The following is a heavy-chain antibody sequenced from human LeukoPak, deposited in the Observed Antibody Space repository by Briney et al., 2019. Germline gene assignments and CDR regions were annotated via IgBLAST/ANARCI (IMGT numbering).Heavy chain of an antibody. CDR3: ASTGYSSGFIDY. CDR1: GGSISSYY. Sequence: SETLSLTCTVSGGSISSYYWSWIRQPAGKGLEWIGEINHSGSTNYNPSLKSRVTISVDTSKNQFSLKLSSVTAADTAVYYCASTGYSSGFIDYWGQGTLVTVSS. D-gene: IGHD6-19*01. CDR2: INHSGST. V-gene: IGHV4-34*01. J-gene: IGHJ4*02.